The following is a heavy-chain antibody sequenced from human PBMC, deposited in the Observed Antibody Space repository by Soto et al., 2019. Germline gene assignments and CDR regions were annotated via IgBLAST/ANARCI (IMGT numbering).Heavy chain of an antibody. Sequence: EVQLFDSGGGLVQPGGSLRLSCAASGFTFSSPAMSWVRPAPGKGLEWVSAVSGSGGTTYYADSVRGRFTISSDNSKNPLYLQMNSLRAEDTAIYFCARCTVDTIVTSGWCHYLDPWGQGTLVTVSS. D-gene: IGHD6-19*01. CDR2: VSGSGGTT. CDR3: ARCTVDTIVTSGWCHYLDP. CDR1: GFTFSSPA. J-gene: IGHJ5*02. V-gene: IGHV3-23*01.